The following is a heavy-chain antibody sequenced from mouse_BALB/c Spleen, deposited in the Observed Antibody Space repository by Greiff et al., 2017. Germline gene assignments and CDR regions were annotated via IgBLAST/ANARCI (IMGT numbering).Heavy chain of an antibody. Sequence: VQLVESGAELVRPGASVKLSCKASGYTFTSYWINWVKQRPGQGLEWIGNIYPSDSYTNYNQKFKDKATLTVDKSSSTAYMQLSSPTSEDSAVYYCTRSEGFDYWGQGTTLTVSA. CDR2: IYPSDSYT. V-gene: IGHV1-69*02. CDR3: TRSEGFDY. J-gene: IGHJ2*01. CDR1: GYTFTSYW.